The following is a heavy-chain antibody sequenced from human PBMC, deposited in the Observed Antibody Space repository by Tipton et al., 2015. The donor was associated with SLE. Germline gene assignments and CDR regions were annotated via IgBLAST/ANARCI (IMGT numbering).Heavy chain of an antibody. Sequence: LRLSCTVSDGPLNHGGYYWNYIRRHPGEGLEWIGHITYSGHTLYNPSLQSRVTISVDTSKNQFSLKLTSVTAADTAVYFCATSRPWGVITQYFHHWGQGTVVIVSS. V-gene: IGHV4-31*02. CDR1: DGPLNHGGYY. D-gene: IGHD3-10*01. CDR2: ITYSGHT. J-gene: IGHJ1*01. CDR3: ATSRPWGVITQYFHH.